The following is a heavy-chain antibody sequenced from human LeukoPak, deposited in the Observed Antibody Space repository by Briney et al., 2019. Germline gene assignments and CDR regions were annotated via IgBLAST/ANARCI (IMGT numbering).Heavy chain of an antibody. J-gene: IGHJ4*02. V-gene: IGHV3-23*01. CDR1: GFTYSVNA. Sequence: GGSLRLSCTASGFTYSVNAMGGVRDAPGKGLEGVSGIGSDQNRLYADSVKGRYTISRDNSKNTLYLQMNSLRVEETAVYYCAKDVIHWSFDHWGQGTLVTVSS. CDR3: AKDVIHWSFDH. D-gene: IGHD2-8*02. CDR2: IGSDQNR.